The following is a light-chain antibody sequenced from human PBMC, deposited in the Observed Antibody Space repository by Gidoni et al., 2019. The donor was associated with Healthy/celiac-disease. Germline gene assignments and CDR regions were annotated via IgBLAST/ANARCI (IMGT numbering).Light chain of an antibody. V-gene: IGKV3-20*01. CDR2: GAS. CDR3: QQYGSSPPVT. CDR1: QSVSSSY. Sequence: EIVLTQSPGTLSLSPGERATLSCRASQSVSSSYLAWHQQKPGQAPRLLIYGASSRATGIPDRFSGSGSGTDFTLTISRLEPEDFAVYYCQQYGSSPPVTFGGGTKVEIK. J-gene: IGKJ4*01.